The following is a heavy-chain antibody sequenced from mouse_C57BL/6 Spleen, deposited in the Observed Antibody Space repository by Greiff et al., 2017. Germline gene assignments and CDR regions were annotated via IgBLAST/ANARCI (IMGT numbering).Heavy chain of an antibody. D-gene: IGHD1-1*01. CDR1: GYTFTSYT. J-gene: IGHJ4*01. V-gene: IGHV1-4*01. CDR2: INPSSGYT. CDR3: AKDALYYGSSYAMDY. Sequence: VQLQQSGAELARPGASVKMSCKASGYTFTSYTMHWVKQRPGQGLEWIGYINPSSGYTKYNQKFKDKATLTADKSSSTAYMQLSSLTSEDSAVYYCAKDALYYGSSYAMDYWGQGTSVTVSS.